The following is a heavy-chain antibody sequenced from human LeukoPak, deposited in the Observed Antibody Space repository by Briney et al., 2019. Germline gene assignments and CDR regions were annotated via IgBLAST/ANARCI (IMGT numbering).Heavy chain of an antibody. CDR2: INHSGST. J-gene: IGHJ4*02. D-gene: IGHD4-17*01. Sequence: SETLSLTCAVYGGSFSGYYWSWIRQPPGKGLEWIGEINHSGSTNYNPSLKSRVTISVDTSKNQFSLKLSSVTAADTAVYYCARRVAGGDFYFDYWGQGTLVTVSS. CDR3: ARRVAGGDFYFDY. V-gene: IGHV4-34*01. CDR1: GGSFSGYY.